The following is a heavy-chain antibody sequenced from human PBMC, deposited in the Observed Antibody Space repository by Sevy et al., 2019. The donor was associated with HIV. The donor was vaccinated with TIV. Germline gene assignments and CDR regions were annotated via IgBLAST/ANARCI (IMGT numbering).Heavy chain of an antibody. D-gene: IGHD6-13*01. J-gene: IGHJ4*02. V-gene: IGHV3-72*01. CDR1: GFTFSDNY. Sequence: GGSLRRSCAASGFTFSDNYMEWVRQAPGKGLEWVGRIRNKADRYTTEYAASVKGRFTISGDDSKNSLYLLMKSLKTEDTAVYYCATHAGIAAAGRVFDYWGQGTLVTVSS. CDR2: IRNKADRYTT. CDR3: ATHAGIAAAGRVFDY.